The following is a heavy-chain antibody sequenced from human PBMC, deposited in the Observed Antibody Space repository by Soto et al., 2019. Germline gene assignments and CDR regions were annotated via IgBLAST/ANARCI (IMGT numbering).Heavy chain of an antibody. CDR2: LYDVDGS. CDR1: GLTVSGKKY. V-gene: IGHV3-53*01. Sequence: DVQLVESGGGLIQPGESLRLSCAAFGLTVSGKKYVAWVRQAPGKGLEWVSALYDVDGSFYADSVKGPFTTSSDSSKTTVYLQMHGLRPDDTAVYYCASWHEREHAYDVWGQGTTVTVSS. D-gene: IGHD1-1*01. J-gene: IGHJ3*01. CDR3: ASWHEREHAYDV.